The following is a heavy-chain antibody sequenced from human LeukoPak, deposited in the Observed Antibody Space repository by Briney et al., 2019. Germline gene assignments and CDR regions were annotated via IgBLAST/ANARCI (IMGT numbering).Heavy chain of an antibody. CDR1: GFTFSNAW. J-gene: IGHJ4*02. CDR2: IKSSTAGGTT. CDR3: ATEYYGSFNY. V-gene: IGHV3-15*01. D-gene: IGHD3-10*01. Sequence: GGSLRLSCAASGFTFSNAWMSWVRQAPGKGLECVGRIKSSTAGGTTDYAAPVKGRFTISRDDSKHTLYLQMSSQIIEHTAVYFCATEYYGSFNYWGQGTLVTVSS.